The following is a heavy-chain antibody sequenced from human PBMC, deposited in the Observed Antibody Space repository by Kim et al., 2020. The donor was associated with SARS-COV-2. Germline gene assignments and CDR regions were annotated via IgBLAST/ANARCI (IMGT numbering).Heavy chain of an antibody. CDR3: ARSGIAVAPVVNYYYGMDV. J-gene: IGHJ6*01. Sequence: SETLSLTCTVSGGSISSYYWSGIRQPPGKGLEWIGYIYYSGSTNYNPSLKSRVTISVDTSKNQFSLKLSSVTAADTAVYYCARSGIAVAPVVNYYYGMDV. CDR1: GGSISSYY. D-gene: IGHD6-19*01. CDR2: IYYSGST. V-gene: IGHV4-59*01.